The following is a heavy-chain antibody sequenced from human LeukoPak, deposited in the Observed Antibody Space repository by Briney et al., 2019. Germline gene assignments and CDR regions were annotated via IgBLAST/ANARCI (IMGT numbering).Heavy chain of an antibody. J-gene: IGHJ6*03. CDR1: GGTFSSYA. CDR2: IIPIFGTA. D-gene: IGHD3-22*01. CDR3: ARGAYYDSSGYSIYYYYYYMDV. V-gene: IGHV1-69*05. Sequence: ASVKVSCTASGGTFSSYAISWVRQAPGQGLEWMGGIIPIFGTANYAQKFQGRVTITTDESTSTAYMELSSLRSEDTAVYYCARGAYYDSSGYSIYYYYYYMDVWGKGTTVTVSS.